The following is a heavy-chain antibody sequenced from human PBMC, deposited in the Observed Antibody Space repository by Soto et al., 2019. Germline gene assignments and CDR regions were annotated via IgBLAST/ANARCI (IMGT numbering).Heavy chain of an antibody. CDR3: ARDEEGVYCSGGSCYSGTRRYGMDV. V-gene: IGHV1-69*13. D-gene: IGHD2-15*01. J-gene: IGHJ6*02. Sequence: GASVKVSCKASGGTFSSYAISWVRQAPGQGLEWMGGIIPIFGTANYAQKFQGRVTITADESTSTAYMELSSLRSEDTAVHYCARDEEGVYCSGGSCYSGTRRYGMDVWGQGTTVTVSS. CDR1: GGTFSSYA. CDR2: IIPIFGTA.